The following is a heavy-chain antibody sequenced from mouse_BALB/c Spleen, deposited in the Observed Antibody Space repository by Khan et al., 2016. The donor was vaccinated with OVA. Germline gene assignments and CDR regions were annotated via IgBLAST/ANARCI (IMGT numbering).Heavy chain of an antibody. CDR2: ISYSGVT. Sequence: EVQLQESGPGLVKPSQSLSLTCTVTGYSITSGYAWNWIRQFPGNKLEWMGYISYSGVTSYTPSPKSRISITRNTSKNQFFLQLNSVTTEATATYYCARGNYYRYYFDYWGQGTTLTVSS. CDR1: GYSITSGYA. CDR3: ARGNYYRYYFDY. J-gene: IGHJ2*01. V-gene: IGHV3-2*02. D-gene: IGHD1-1*01.